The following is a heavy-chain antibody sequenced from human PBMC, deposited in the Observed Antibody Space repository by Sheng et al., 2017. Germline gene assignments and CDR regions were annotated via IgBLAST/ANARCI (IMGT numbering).Heavy chain of an antibody. CDR3: ARVKGSGTEGYFHL. CDR1: GFTFSSYE. J-gene: IGHJ2*01. CDR2: ISSSGYTI. V-gene: IGHV3-48*03. D-gene: IGHD3-10*01. Sequence: EVQLVESGGGLVQPGRSLRLSCAASGFTFSSYEMNWVRQAPGKGLEWISYISSSGYTIYYADSVKGRFTISRDNAKNSLYLQMNSLRAEDTAVYYCARVKGSGTEGYFHLWGRGTLVTVSS.